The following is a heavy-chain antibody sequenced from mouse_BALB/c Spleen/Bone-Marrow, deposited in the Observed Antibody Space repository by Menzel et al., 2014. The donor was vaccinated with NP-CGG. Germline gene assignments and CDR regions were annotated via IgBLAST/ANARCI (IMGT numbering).Heavy chain of an antibody. CDR2: INPDSSTL. CDR3: ARPVYRCDPPAY. D-gene: IGHD2-14*01. CDR1: GFDFSRYW. V-gene: IGHV4-1*02. Sequence: EVQRVESGGGLVQPGGSLKLSCAASGFDFSRYWMSWVRQAPGKGLEWIGEINPDSSTLNYTPSLKDKFIISRDNAKNTLSLQMNKGRSEDTALDDCARPVYRCDPPAYWGQGTTLTDSS. J-gene: IGHJ2*01.